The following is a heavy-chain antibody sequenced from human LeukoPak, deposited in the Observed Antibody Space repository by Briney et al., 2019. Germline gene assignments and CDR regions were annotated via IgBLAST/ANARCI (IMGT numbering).Heavy chain of an antibody. CDR2: INHSGST. Sequence: SETLSLTCTVSGGSVSSYYWNWIRQPPGKGLEWIGEINHSGSTNYNPSLKSRVTISVDTSKNQFSLKLSSVTAADTAVYYCARGGGNPLYYYYGMDVWGQGTTVTVSS. J-gene: IGHJ6*02. CDR1: GGSVSSYY. CDR3: ARGGGNPLYYYYGMDV. V-gene: IGHV4-34*01. D-gene: IGHD4-23*01.